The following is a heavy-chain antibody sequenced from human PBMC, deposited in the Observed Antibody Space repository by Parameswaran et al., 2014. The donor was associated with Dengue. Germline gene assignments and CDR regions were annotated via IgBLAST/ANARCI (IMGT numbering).Heavy chain of an antibody. D-gene: IGHD3-22*01. Sequence: RWIRQPPGKGLEWVGRIKSKTDGGTTDYAAPVKGRFTISRDDSKNTLYLQMNSLKTEDTAVYYCTTDRDSSGLDDAFDIWGQGTMVTVSS. CDR3: TTDRDSSGLDDAFDI. CDR2: IKSKTDGGTT. V-gene: IGHV3-15*01. J-gene: IGHJ3*02.